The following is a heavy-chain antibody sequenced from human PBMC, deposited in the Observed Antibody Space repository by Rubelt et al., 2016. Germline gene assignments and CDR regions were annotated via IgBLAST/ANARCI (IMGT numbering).Heavy chain of an antibody. CDR2: ISSSSSYT. V-gene: IGHV3-11*03. D-gene: IGHD3-22*01. Sequence: VSYISSSSSYTNYADSVKGRFTISRDNAKNSLYLQMNSLRAEDTAVYYCARSGIKPSGYYLPSIAYGMDVWGQGTTVTVSS. J-gene: IGHJ6*02. CDR3: ARSGIKPSGYYLPSIAYGMDV.